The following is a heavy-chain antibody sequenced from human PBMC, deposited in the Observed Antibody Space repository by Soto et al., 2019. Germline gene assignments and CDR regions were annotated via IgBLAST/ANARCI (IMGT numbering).Heavy chain of an antibody. CDR1: GGAIRSGDDY. J-gene: IGHJ6*02. CDR3: ARVGFGELLAHGMDV. D-gene: IGHD3-10*01. V-gene: IGHV4-30-4*01. Sequence: SETLSVTCTVSGGAIRSGDDYWGWSRQPPGKGLEWIGYIYYSGSSYYNPSLKSRVTISVDTSKNQFSLKLSSVTAADTAVYYCARVGFGELLAHGMDVWGQGTTVT. CDR2: IYYSGSS.